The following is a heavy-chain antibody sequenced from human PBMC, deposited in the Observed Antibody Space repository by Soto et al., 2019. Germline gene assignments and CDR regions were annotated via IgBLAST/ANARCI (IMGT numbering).Heavy chain of an antibody. Sequence: AGVNLSCKASGYTVTSYYIHWVRQAPGQGLEWMGIISPSGGSTTYAQKFQGRATMTRDTSTRTVYIYLSSLRSKDTAVYYCARRSDWPYYFDSWGQGTLVTVSS. CDR1: GYTVTSYY. CDR3: ARRSDWPYYFDS. V-gene: IGHV1-46*01. D-gene: IGHD2-21*02. J-gene: IGHJ4*02. CDR2: ISPSGGST.